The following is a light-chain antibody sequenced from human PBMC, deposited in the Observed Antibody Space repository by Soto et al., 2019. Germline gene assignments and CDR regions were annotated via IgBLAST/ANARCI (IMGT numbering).Light chain of an antibody. CDR2: DAS. Sequence: AIQLTQSPSPLSASVGDRVTITCRASQGISSTLAWYQQNPGKAPKLLIYDASSLESGVPSRFSGSGSGTDFTLTIISLQPEDFATYYCQQFNSYPFTFGPGTKVDVK. CDR3: QQFNSYPFT. J-gene: IGKJ3*01. CDR1: QGISST. V-gene: IGKV1-13*02.